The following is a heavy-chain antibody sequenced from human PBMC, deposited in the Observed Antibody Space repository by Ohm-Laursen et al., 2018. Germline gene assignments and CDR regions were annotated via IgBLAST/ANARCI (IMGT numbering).Heavy chain of an antibody. Sequence: SVTLSFTCPVSGGSISSFSWSCIRQPAGKGLEWIGRIFPSGNTNYNPSLKSRFTMSVDTSKNQFSLKLISVTAADTAVYYCAKDPARTTIIPNWFDPWGQGTLVTVSS. J-gene: IGHJ5*02. V-gene: IGHV4-4*07. CDR2: IFPSGNT. CDR1: GGSISSFS. CDR3: AKDPARTTIIPNWFDP. D-gene: IGHD4-17*01.